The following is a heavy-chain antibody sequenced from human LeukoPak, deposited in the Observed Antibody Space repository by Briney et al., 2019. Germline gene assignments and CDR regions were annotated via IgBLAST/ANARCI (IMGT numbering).Heavy chain of an antibody. CDR1: GYKLTNNW. CDR3: ARHGSELWAFDI. V-gene: IGHV5-51*01. D-gene: IGHD2-15*01. CDR2: IYPGYSDA. Sequence: GESLKISCKISGYKLTNNWIGWVRQVPGKGLEWMGLIYPGYSDAKYSPSFQGQVTLSVDASISTAYLQLSGLRASDTAMYYCARHGSELWAFDIWGQGTMVTVSS. J-gene: IGHJ3*02.